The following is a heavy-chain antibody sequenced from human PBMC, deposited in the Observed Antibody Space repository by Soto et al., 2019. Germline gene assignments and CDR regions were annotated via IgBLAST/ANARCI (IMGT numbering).Heavy chain of an antibody. V-gene: IGHV4-59*02. J-gene: IGHJ5*02. CDR3: ARDLGDLNSEIYREGFDP. D-gene: IGHD1-26*01. CDR1: GGSVSSYY. CDR2: IYHSGNT. Sequence: QVQLQESGPGLVKPSETLSLTCTVSGGSVSSYYWSWIRQPPGKGLEWIGYIYHSGNTNYNPSLQSRVNISVDTSNNQFSLKLSSVTAADTAVYYCARDLGDLNSEIYREGFDPWGQGTLVTVSS.